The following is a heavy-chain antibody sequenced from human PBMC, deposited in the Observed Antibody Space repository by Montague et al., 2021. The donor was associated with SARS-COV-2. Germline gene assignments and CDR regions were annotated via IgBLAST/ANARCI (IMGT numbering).Heavy chain of an antibody. D-gene: IGHD3-10*01. J-gene: IGHJ6*02. V-gene: IGHV4-59*02. Sequence: SETLSLTCVVSGDSVNTNQWTWVRQPPGKGLEWIGHVFYTGSTKYNPSLESRVTISIDTSKNQFALRLNSVSAADTAVYYCASGADDYYYAMDVWGQGTTVTVSS. CDR2: VFYTGST. CDR1: GDSVNTNQ. CDR3: ASGADDYYYAMDV.